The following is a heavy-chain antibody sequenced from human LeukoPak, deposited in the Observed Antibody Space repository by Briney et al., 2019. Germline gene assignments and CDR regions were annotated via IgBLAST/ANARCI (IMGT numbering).Heavy chain of an antibody. CDR2: IYSGGGT. D-gene: IGHD6-19*01. J-gene: IGHJ4*02. Sequence: PGGSLRLSCAASGFTVSSNYMTWVRQAPGKGREWVSVIYSGGGTYYADSVKGRFTISRDNSKNTLYLQMNSLRAEDTAVYYCARILDSAWGELGYWGQGTLVTVSS. V-gene: IGHV3-53*01. CDR1: GFTVSSNY. CDR3: ARILDSAWGELGY.